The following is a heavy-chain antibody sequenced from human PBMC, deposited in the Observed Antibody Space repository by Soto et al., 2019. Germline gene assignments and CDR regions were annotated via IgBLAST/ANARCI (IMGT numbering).Heavy chain of an antibody. Sequence: GGSLRLSCAASGFTFSNAWMNWVRQAPGKGLEWVGRIKSKTDGGTTDYAAPVKGRFTISRDDSKNTLYLQMNSLKTEDTAVYYCTTGPTVVGWIYYYYYGMDVWGQGTTVTVSS. V-gene: IGHV3-15*07. CDR1: GFTFSNAW. CDR3: TTGPTVVGWIYYYYYGMDV. CDR2: IKSKTDGGTT. J-gene: IGHJ6*02. D-gene: IGHD2-15*01.